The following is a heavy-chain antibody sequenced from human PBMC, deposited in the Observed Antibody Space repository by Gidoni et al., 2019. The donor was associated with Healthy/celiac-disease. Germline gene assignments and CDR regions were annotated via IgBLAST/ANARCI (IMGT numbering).Heavy chain of an antibody. CDR3: TRAYSGYDFAPDY. CDR1: GFTFGDYA. J-gene: IGHJ4*02. CDR2: IRSKAYGGTT. V-gene: IGHV3-49*05. D-gene: IGHD5-12*01. Sequence: EVQLVESGGGLVKPGRSLRLSCTASGFTFGDYAMSWFRQAPGKGLEWVGFIRSKAYGGTTEYAASVKGRFTILRDDSKSIAYLQMNSLKTEDTAVYYCTRAYSGYDFAPDYWGQGTLVTVSS.